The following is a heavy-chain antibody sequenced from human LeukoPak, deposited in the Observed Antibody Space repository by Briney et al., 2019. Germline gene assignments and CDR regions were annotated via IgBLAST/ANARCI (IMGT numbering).Heavy chain of an antibody. J-gene: IGHJ6*02. D-gene: IGHD2-15*01. V-gene: IGHV3-21*01. CDR3: ARGHSSIVVVVAAIYGMDV. CDR1: GFTFSSYS. CDR2: ISSSSSYI. Sequence: PGGSLRLSCAASGFTFSSYSMNWVRQAPGKGLEWVSSISSSSSYIYYADSVKGRFTISRDNAKNSLYLQMNSLRAEDTAVYYCARGHSSIVVVVAAIYGMDVWGQGTTVTVSS.